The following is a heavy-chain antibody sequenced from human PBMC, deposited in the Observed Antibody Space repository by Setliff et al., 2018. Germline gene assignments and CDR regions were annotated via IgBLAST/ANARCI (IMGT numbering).Heavy chain of an antibody. CDR3: ARMSGFQYMDV. CDR2: INRRGST. CDR1: GGSVDSGYDN. Sequence: SETLSLTCTVSGGSVDSGYDNWNWLRQPAGKGLEWIGHINRRGSTNYNPSLKSRVTISVDTSKNQFSLKVTSVTAADTAVYYCARMSGFQYMDVWGKGTTVTVSS. D-gene: IGHD3-3*01. J-gene: IGHJ6*03. V-gene: IGHV4-61*09.